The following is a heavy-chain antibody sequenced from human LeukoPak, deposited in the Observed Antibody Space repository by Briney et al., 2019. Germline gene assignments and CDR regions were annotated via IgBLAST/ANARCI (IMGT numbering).Heavy chain of an antibody. V-gene: IGHV4-31*03. CDR2: IYYSGST. CDR3: ASLAAAEGWFLGY. Sequence: SETLSLTCTVSGGSISSGGYYWSWIRQHPGKGLEWIGYIYYSGSTYYNPSLKSRVTISVDTSKNQFSLKLSSVTAADTAVYYCASLAAAEGWFLGYWGQGTLVTVSS. D-gene: IGHD6-13*01. CDR1: GGSISSGGYY. J-gene: IGHJ4*02.